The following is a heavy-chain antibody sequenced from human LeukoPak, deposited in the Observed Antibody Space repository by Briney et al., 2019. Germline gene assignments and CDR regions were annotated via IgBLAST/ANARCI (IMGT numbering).Heavy chain of an antibody. J-gene: IGHJ4*02. CDR2: ISSDGNNQ. V-gene: IGHV3-30*03. CDR1: GFTFRNFG. D-gene: IGHD2-21*01. CDR3: ARQPSGQYGENKFYPYFFDY. Sequence: PGGSLRLSCAASGFTFRNFGMHWVRQAPGKGLEWVGVISSDGNNQYYADSVKGRFTISRDNSKNTLFLQVSSLRPEDTALYYCARQPSGQYGENKFYPYFFDYWGQGALVTVSS.